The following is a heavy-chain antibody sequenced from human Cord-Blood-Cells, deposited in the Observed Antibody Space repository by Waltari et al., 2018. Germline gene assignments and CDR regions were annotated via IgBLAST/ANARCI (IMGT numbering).Heavy chain of an antibody. J-gene: IGHJ4*02. Sequence: QVQLVESGGGVVQPGRSLRLSCAASGFTFSSYGMHWVRQAPGKGLEWVAVISYDGSNKYYADSVKGRFTISRDNSKNTLYLQMNSLRAEDTAVYYCAKDSTYSGYDYYFDYWGQGTLVTVSS. CDR3: AKDSTYSGYDYYFDY. V-gene: IGHV3-30*18. D-gene: IGHD5-12*01. CDR2: ISYDGSNK. CDR1: GFTFSSYG.